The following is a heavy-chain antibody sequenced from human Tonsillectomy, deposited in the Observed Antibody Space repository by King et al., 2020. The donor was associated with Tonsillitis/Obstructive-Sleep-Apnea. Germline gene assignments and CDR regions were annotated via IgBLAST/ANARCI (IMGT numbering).Heavy chain of an antibody. Sequence: VQLQQWGAGLLKPSETLSLTCAVYGGSFSGYYWSWIRQPPGKGLEWIGEISHSGSTSYDPSLQSRVTISLDMSKNQFSLKLSPVTAADTAVYYCARGAQWGYWGQGTLVTVSS. V-gene: IGHV4-34*01. J-gene: IGHJ4*02. CDR2: ISHSGST. CDR1: GGSFSGYY. D-gene: IGHD1-26*01. CDR3: ARGAQWGY.